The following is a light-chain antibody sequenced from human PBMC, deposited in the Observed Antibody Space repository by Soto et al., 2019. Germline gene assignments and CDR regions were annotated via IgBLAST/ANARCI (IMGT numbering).Light chain of an antibody. CDR3: QQYYSYPRT. Sequence: DTQMTQSPSSLSASVGDRVTISCRASQSVNNWLAWYQRKPGKAPKLLIHDASTLESGIPSRFSGSGSGTDFTLTISCLQSEDFATYYCQQYYSYPRTFGQGTKVDIK. CDR2: DAS. J-gene: IGKJ1*01. CDR1: QSVNNW. V-gene: IGKV1-5*01.